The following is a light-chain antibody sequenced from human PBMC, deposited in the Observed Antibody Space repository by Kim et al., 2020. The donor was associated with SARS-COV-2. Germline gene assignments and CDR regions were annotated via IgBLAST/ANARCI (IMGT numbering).Light chain of an antibody. CDR2: EVS. V-gene: IGLV2-8*01. CDR1: SSDVGGYNY. Sequence: PGQSVTISCTGTSSDVGGYNYVSWYQQHPGKAPKLMIYEVSKRPSGVPDRFSGSKSGNTASLTVSGLQAEDEADYYCSSYAGSKVFGGGTQLTVL. J-gene: IGLJ2*01. CDR3: SSYAGSKV.